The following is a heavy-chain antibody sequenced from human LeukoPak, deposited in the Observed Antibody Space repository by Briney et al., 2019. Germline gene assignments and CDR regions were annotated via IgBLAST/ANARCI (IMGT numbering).Heavy chain of an antibody. J-gene: IGHJ3*02. V-gene: IGHV3-7*01. D-gene: IGHD3-22*01. CDR1: GFTFSSYW. CDR2: IKQDGSEK. Sequence: GGSLRLSCAASGFTFSSYWMSWVRQAPGKGLEWVANIKQDGSEKYYVDSVKGRFTISRDNAKNSLYLQMNSLRAEDTAVYYCARDEYYYDSSGPDFDIWGQGTMVTVSS. CDR3: ARDEYYYDSSGPDFDI.